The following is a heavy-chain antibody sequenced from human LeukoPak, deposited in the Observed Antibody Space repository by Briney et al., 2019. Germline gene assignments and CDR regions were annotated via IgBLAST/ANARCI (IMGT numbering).Heavy chain of an antibody. Sequence: GGSLRLSCAASEFTFNSYAMTWVRQAPGKGLEWVSSVSGSGGSTYYADFVKGRFTISKDNSKNTLYLQMNSLRAEDTAVYYCARDRKSSSWYGATFDYWGQGTLVTVSS. J-gene: IGHJ4*02. CDR1: EFTFNSYA. V-gene: IGHV3-23*01. CDR2: VSGSGGST. CDR3: ARDRKSSSWYGATFDY. D-gene: IGHD6-13*01.